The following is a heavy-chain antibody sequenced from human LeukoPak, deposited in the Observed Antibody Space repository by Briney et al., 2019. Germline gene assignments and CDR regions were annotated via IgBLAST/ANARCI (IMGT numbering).Heavy chain of an antibody. CDR3: ARGGTYWPQWWFDP. CDR2: IYYTGST. J-gene: IGHJ5*02. CDR1: GGSISTYY. Sequence: SETLSLTCTVSGGSISTYYWSWIRQPPGKGLEWLGYIYYTGSTSYNPSLKSRVTMSLDASKNQFSLELNSVTPADTAGHYCARGGTYWPQWWFDPWGRGTLVSVSS. D-gene: IGHD1-26*01. V-gene: IGHV4-59*01.